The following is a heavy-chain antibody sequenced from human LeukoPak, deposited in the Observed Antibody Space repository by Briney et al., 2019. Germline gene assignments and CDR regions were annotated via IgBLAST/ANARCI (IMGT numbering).Heavy chain of an antibody. CDR2: IKQDGSEK. J-gene: IGHJ3*02. V-gene: IGHV3-7*05. CDR3: ARGGGLDI. CDR1: GFIFSSYW. Sequence: PGGSLRLSCAASGFIFSSYWITWVRQAPGKGLEWVANIKQDGSEKYYVDSVKGRFTISRDNAKNSLYLQMNSLRAEDTAVYYCARGGGLDIWGQGTMVTVSS.